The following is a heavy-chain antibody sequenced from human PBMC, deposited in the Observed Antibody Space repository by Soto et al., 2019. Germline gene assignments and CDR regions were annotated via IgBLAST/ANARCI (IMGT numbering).Heavy chain of an antibody. V-gene: IGHV4-59*08. J-gene: IGHJ4*02. D-gene: IGHD3-10*01. CDR1: GGSISSYY. CDR2: IYYSGST. CDR3: ARHNYGSGSTYFDY. Sequence: SETLSLTCTASGGSISSYYWSWIRQPPGKGLEWIGYIYYSGSTNYNPSLKSRVTISVDTSKNQFSLKLNSMTAADTAVYYCARHNYGSGSTYFDYWGQGTLVTVSS.